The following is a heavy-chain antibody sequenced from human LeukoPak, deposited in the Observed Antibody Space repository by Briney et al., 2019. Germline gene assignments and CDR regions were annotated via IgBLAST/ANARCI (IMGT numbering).Heavy chain of an antibody. Sequence: SVKVSCKASGGTFNSYTISWVRQAPGQGLEWMGGIIPIFGTANYAQKFQGRVTITTDESTSTAYVELSSLRSEDTAMYYCARGGLEWLPRLPALDCWGQGTLVTVSS. CDR2: IIPIFGTA. CDR1: GGTFNSYT. J-gene: IGHJ4*02. V-gene: IGHV1-69*05. CDR3: ARGGLEWLPRLPALDC. D-gene: IGHD3-3*01.